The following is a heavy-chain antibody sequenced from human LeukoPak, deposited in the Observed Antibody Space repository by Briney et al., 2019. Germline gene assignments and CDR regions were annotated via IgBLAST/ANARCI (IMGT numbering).Heavy chain of an antibody. CDR3: ARILAVAGTSAFDI. CDR1: GFTVSSNY. Sequence: GGSLRLSCAASGFTVSSNYMSWVRQAPGKGLEWVSVIYSGGSTYYADSVKGRFTISRDNAKNSLYLQMNSLRAEDTAVYYCARILAVAGTSAFDIWGQGTMVTVSS. V-gene: IGHV3-53*01. CDR2: IYSGGST. J-gene: IGHJ3*02. D-gene: IGHD6-19*01.